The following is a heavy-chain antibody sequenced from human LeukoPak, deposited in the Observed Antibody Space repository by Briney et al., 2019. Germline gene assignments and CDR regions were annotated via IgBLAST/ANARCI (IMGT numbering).Heavy chain of an antibody. CDR1: GFTFSNAW. Sequence: KTGGSLRLSCAASGFTFSNAWMSWVRQAPGKRLEWVGRIKSKADGGTTDYAAPVKGRFTISRDDSKNTLYLQMNSLKTEDTAVYYCTARYCRSTSCYGEYFQRWGQGTLVTVSS. D-gene: IGHD2-2*01. CDR3: TARYCRSTSCYGEYFQR. CDR2: IKSKADGGTT. V-gene: IGHV3-15*01. J-gene: IGHJ1*01.